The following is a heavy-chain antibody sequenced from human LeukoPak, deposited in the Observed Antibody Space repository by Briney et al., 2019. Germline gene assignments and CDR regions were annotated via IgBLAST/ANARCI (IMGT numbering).Heavy chain of an antibody. CDR2: ISSSGSTI. V-gene: IGHV3-48*03. CDR1: GFTFSSYE. J-gene: IGHJ1*01. CDR3: AKDPGQLWLLYFQH. D-gene: IGHD3-22*01. Sequence: PGGSLRLSCAASGFTFSSYEMNWVRQAPGKGLEWVSYISSSGSTIYYADSVKGRFTISRDNSKNTLYLQMNSLTAEDTAVYYCAKDPGQLWLLYFQHWGQGTLVTVSS.